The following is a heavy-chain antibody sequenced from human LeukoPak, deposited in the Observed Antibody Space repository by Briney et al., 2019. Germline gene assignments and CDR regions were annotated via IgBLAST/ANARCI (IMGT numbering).Heavy chain of an antibody. Sequence: ASVKVSCKASGYTFTSYGLRWGRQAPGQGLEWMGWISAYNGNTNYAQKLQGRVTMTTDTSTSTAYMELRSLRSDDTAVYYCARDARVGSYRVSVEWGQGTLVTVSS. CDR1: GYTFTSYG. D-gene: IGHD1-26*01. J-gene: IGHJ4*02. V-gene: IGHV1-18*01. CDR2: ISAYNGNT. CDR3: ARDARVGSYRVSVE.